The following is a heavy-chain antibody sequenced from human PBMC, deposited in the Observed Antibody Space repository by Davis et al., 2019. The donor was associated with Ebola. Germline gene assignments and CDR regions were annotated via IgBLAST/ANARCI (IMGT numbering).Heavy chain of an antibody. V-gene: IGHV3-23*01. D-gene: IGHD3-22*01. CDR3: AKDRRRDTMIAVVITWIDY. CDR2: ISGSGDST. Sequence: GEPLKISCAASGFTFSNYAMNWVRQAPGKGLEWVSTISGSGDSTYYADSVKGRFTISRDDSKNTLYLQMTSLRAEDTAVYYCAKDRRRDTMIAVVITWIDYWGQGTLVTVSS. J-gene: IGHJ4*02. CDR1: GFTFSNYA.